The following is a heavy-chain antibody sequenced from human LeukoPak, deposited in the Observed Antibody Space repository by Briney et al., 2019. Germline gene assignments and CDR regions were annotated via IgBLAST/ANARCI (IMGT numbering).Heavy chain of an antibody. J-gene: IGHJ4*02. CDR3: AKDIGVVVPTALYFDY. CDR1: GFTFDDYA. CDR2: ISGDGGST. Sequence: PGGSLRLSCAASGFTFDDYAMHWVRQGPGKGLEWVSLISGDGGSTYYADSVMGRFTISRDNSKNSLYLHMNSLRTEDTALYYCAKDIGVVVPTALYFDYXGQGTLVTVSS. D-gene: IGHD2-2*01. V-gene: IGHV3-43*02.